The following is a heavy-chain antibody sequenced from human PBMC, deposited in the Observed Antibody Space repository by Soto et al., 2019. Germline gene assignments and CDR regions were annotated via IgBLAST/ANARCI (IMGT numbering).Heavy chain of an antibody. CDR3: ARFKTGMDV. Sequence: SSETLSLTCTVSGGSISSYYWSWIRQPPGKGLEWIGYIYYSGSTNYNPSLKSRVTLSVDTSKNQFSLKLSSVTAADTAVYYCARFKTGMDVWGKGTTVTVSS. J-gene: IGHJ6*03. CDR1: GGSISSYY. V-gene: IGHV4-59*08. CDR2: IYYSGST. D-gene: IGHD1-1*01.